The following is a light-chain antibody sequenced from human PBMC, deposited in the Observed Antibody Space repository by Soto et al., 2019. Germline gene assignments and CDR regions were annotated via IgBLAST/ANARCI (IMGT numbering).Light chain of an antibody. J-gene: IGKJ3*01. CDR1: QGIRND. CDR2: AAS. Sequence: AIQMTQSPSSLSASVGDRVTITCRASQGIRNDLDWFQQKPGKAPKLLIYAASNLQSGVPARFSGSGSGTDFTLTISSLQPEDFDTYYCLQKYFYPFTSGPGTNVDIK. V-gene: IGKV1-6*01. CDR3: LQKYFYPFT.